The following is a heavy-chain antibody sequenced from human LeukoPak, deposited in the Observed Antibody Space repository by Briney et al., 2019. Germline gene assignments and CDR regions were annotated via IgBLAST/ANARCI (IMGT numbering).Heavy chain of an antibody. CDR2: ISAYNGNT. CDR1: GYTFTSYG. Sequence: ASVKVSCKASGYTFTSYGISWVRQAPGQGLEWMGWISAYNGNTNYAQKLQGRVTMTTDTSTSTAYMELRSLRADDTAVYYCARGYNYGSGSYRWFDPWGQGTLVTVSS. V-gene: IGHV1-18*01. J-gene: IGHJ5*02. D-gene: IGHD3-10*01. CDR3: ARGYNYGSGSYRWFDP.